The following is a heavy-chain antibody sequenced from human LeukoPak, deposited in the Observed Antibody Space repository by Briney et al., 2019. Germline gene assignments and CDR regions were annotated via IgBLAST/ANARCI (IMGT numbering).Heavy chain of an antibody. CDR1: GGSLSFYY. V-gene: IGHV4-34*01. Sequence: ETLSLTCGVSGGSLSFYYWSWIRQSPGKGLEWIAEISQNGDSNYNMSLKSRVTISVDTSKNQFSLKLSSVTAADTAVYYCARDLGATIFDFDYWGQGTLVTVSS. CDR3: ARDLGATIFDFDY. CDR2: ISQNGDS. D-gene: IGHD1-26*01. J-gene: IGHJ4*02.